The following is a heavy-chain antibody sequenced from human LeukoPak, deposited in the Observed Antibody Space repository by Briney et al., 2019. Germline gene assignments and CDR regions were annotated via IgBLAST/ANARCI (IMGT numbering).Heavy chain of an antibody. CDR3: ATRGAMSYGPPKFDY. CDR1: GYTLTELS. J-gene: IGHJ4*02. D-gene: IGHD5-18*01. Sequence: ASVKVSCKVSGYTLTELSMHWVRQAPGKGLEWMGGFDPEDGETIYAQKFQGRVTMTEDTSTDTAYMELSSLRSEDTAVYYCATRGAMSYGPPKFDYWGQGTLVTVSS. V-gene: IGHV1-24*01. CDR2: FDPEDGET.